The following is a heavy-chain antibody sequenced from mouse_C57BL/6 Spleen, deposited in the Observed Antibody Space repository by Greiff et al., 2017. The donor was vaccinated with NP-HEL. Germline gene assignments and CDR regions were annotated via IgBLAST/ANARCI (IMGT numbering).Heavy chain of an antibody. CDR2: INPSTGGT. J-gene: IGHJ2*01. CDR1: GYSFTGYY. Sequence: VQLKQSGPELVKPGASVKISCKASGYSFTGYYMNWVKQSPEKSLEWIGEINPSTGGTTYNQKFKAKATLTVDKSSSTAYMQLKSLTSEDSAVYYCARGSGSPYFDYWGQGTTLTVSS. D-gene: IGHD1-1*01. CDR3: ARGSGSPYFDY. V-gene: IGHV1-42*01.